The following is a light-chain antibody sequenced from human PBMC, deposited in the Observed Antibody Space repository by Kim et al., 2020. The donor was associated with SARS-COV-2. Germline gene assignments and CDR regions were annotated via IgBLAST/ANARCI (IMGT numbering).Light chain of an antibody. J-gene: IGLJ2*01. Sequence: SYELTQPPSVSVSPGLTASITCSGDKLGDKYTYWYQQKPGQSPVLVIYEDSKRPSGIPERFSASNSENTATLTISGTQAIDEADYYCQAWGSRTVVFGGGPQLSFL. V-gene: IGLV3-1*01. CDR2: EDS. CDR3: QAWGSRTVV. CDR1: KLGDKY.